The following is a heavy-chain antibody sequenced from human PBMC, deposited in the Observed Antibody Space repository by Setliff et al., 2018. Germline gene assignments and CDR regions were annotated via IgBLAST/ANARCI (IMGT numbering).Heavy chain of an antibody. J-gene: IGHJ4*02. D-gene: IGHD3-10*01. CDR2: IDTSGST. CDR1: GGSISSGSYY. CDR3: ARRKLMVRGVIPFDY. Sequence: SETLSLTCTVSGGSISSGSYYWSWIRQPAGKGLEWIGHIDTSGSTNYNPSLKSRVTISVDTSKNQFSLILSSVTAADTAVYYCARRKLMVRGVIPFDYWGQGTLVTVSS. V-gene: IGHV4-61*09.